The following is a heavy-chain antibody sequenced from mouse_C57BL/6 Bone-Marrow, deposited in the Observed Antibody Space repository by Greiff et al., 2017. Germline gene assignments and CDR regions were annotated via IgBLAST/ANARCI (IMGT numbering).Heavy chain of an antibody. J-gene: IGHJ3*01. CDR2: IDPSDSYT. Sequence: QVQLKQPGAELVMPGASVKLSCKASGYTFTSYWMHWVKQRPGQGLEWIGEIDPSDSYTNYNQKFKGKSTLTVDKSSSTAYMQLSSLTSEDSAVYSCARETTAVEAWFAYWGQGTLVTVSA. CDR3: ARETTAVEAWFAY. D-gene: IGHD1-1*01. V-gene: IGHV1-69*01. CDR1: GYTFTSYW.